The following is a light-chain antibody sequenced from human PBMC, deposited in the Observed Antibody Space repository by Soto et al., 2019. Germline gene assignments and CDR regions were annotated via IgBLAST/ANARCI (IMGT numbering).Light chain of an antibody. CDR3: QSYRNFSWT. V-gene: IGKV1-5*01. Sequence: IQMTQSPSTLSASVGDRVTITCRASQSVSAWLAWYQQKPGKAPKFLMYDVSSLASGVSSRFSGSGSGTEFTLTIDSLQPDDFATYYCQSYRNFSWTFGQGTKVDI. CDR1: QSVSAW. CDR2: DVS. J-gene: IGKJ1*01.